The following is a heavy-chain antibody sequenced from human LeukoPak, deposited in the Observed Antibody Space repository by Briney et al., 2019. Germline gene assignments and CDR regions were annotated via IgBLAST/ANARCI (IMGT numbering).Heavy chain of an antibody. V-gene: IGHV3-9*01. CDR2: ISWNSGSI. Sequence: TGGSLRLSCAASGFTFDDYAMHWVRQAPGKGLEWVSGISWNSGSIGYADSVKGRFTISRDNAKNSLYLQMNSLRAEDTALYYCAKAPGYYYYMDVWGKGTTVTISS. D-gene: IGHD7-27*01. CDR3: AKAPGYYYYMDV. CDR1: GFTFDDYA. J-gene: IGHJ6*03.